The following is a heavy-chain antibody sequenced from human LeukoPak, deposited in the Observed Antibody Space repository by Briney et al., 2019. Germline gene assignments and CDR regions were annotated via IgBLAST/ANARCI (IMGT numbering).Heavy chain of an antibody. V-gene: IGHV1-2*02. J-gene: IGHJ4*02. CDR3: ASPLGYYDSSGYYGRMDY. CDR1: GYTFTGYY. CDR2: INPNNGGT. Sequence: GASVKVSCKASGYTFTGYYMHWVRQAPGQGLEWMGWINPNNGGTNYAQKFQGRVTMTRDTSISTAYMELSRLRSDDTAVYYCASPLGYYDSSGYYGRMDYWGQGTLVTVSS. D-gene: IGHD3-22*01.